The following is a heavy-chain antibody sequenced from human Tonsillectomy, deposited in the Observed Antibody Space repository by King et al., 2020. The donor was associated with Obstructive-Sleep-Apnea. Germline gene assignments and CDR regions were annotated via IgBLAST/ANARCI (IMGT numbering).Heavy chain of an antibody. D-gene: IGHD1-26*01. V-gene: IGHV3-30*04. CDR3: ARGEWELGLYYGMDV. CDR2: ISYDGSNK. Sequence: VQLVESGGGVVQPGRSLRLSCAASGFTFSSYAMNWVRQAPGKGLEWVAVISYDGSNKYYADSVKGRVTISRDNSKNTLYLQMNSLRAGDTAVYYCARGEWELGLYYGMDVWGQGTTVTVSS. CDR1: GFTFSSYA. J-gene: IGHJ6*02.